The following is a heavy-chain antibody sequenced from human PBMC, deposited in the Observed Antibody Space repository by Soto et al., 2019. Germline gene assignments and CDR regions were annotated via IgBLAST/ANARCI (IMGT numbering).Heavy chain of an antibody. V-gene: IGHV3-33*01. CDR1: GFTFSSYG. Sequence: QVQLVESGGGVVQPGRSLRLSCAASGFTFSSYGMHWVRQATGKGLEWVAVRWYDGSNKYYADSVKCRFTISRDNSQNTRYLQMNSLRAEDTAVYCCARDGIGGMDVWGQGTTVTVSS. D-gene: IGHD1-26*01. CDR3: ARDGIGGMDV. CDR2: RWYDGSNK. J-gene: IGHJ6*02.